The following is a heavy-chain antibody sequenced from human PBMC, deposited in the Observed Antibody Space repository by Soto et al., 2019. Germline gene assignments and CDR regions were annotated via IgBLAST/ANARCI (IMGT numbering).Heavy chain of an antibody. CDR2: ISAYNGNT. CDR3: ARAGLAAAGIEGVFDP. V-gene: IGHV1-18*01. J-gene: IGHJ5*02. Sequence: QVQLVQSGAEVKKPGASVKVSCKASGYTFTSYGISWVRQAPGQGLEWMGWISAYNGNTNYAQKLQGRVTMTTDTSTSTAYVELRSLRSDDTAGYYCARAGLAAAGIEGVFDPWGQGTLVTVSS. D-gene: IGHD6-13*01. CDR1: GYTFTSYG.